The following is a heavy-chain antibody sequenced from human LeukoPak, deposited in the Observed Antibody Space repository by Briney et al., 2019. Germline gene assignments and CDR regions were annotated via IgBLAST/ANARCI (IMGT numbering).Heavy chain of an antibody. CDR1: GFTFDDYA. V-gene: IGHV3-21*01. J-gene: IGHJ4*02. CDR3: ARDLKDGTELYW. CDR2: ISSSSSYI. Sequence: GSLRLSCAASGFTFDDYAMNWVRQAPGKGLEWVSSISSSSSYIYYADSVKGRFTISRDNAKNSLYLQMNSLRAEDTAVYYCARDLKDGTELYWWGQGTLVTVSS. D-gene: IGHD2-8*02.